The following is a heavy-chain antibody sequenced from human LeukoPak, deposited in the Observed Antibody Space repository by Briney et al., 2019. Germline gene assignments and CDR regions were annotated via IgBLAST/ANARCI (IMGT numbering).Heavy chain of an antibody. CDR3: ARVPSDYADDGLAGTDSEYFPH. J-gene: IGHJ1*01. CDR1: GGTFINHS. V-gene: IGHV1-69*04. D-gene: IGHD4-17*01. Sequence: SVKVSCKASGGTFINHSLSWVRQAPGQGLEWMGKIIPFLGIENYAQKFQGRVTITADRSTNTAYMQLRSLTSDDTAVYYCARVPSDYADDGLAGTDSEYFPHWGQGTQVIVSS. CDR2: IIPFLGIE.